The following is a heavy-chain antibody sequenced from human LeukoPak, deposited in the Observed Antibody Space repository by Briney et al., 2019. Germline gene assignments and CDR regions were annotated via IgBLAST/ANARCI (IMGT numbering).Heavy chain of an antibody. V-gene: IGHV1-69*13. CDR1: GGTFSSYA. D-gene: IGHD3-10*01. J-gene: IGHJ3*02. CDR2: IIPIFGTA. Sequence: SVKVSCKAFGGTFSSYAISWVRQAPGQGLEWMGGIIPIFGTASYAQKFQGRVTITADESTSTAYMELSSLRSEDTAVYYCAGTYYYGSGSYLGDAFDIWGQGTMVTVSS. CDR3: AGTYYYGSGSYLGDAFDI.